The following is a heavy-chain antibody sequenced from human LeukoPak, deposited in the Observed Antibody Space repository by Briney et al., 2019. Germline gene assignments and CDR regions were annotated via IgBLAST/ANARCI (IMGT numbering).Heavy chain of an antibody. Sequence: SETLSLTCAVSGDSITNYYWTWIRQPPGKGLEWIGYIYYSGGAKYNPSLKSRVSMSIDMSKKQISLKVTSVTAADTAVYYCASGVTAAEFDYWGQGTLVTVSS. CDR2: IYYSGGA. D-gene: IGHD6-13*01. V-gene: IGHV4-59*08. J-gene: IGHJ4*02. CDR1: GDSITNYY. CDR3: ASGVTAAEFDY.